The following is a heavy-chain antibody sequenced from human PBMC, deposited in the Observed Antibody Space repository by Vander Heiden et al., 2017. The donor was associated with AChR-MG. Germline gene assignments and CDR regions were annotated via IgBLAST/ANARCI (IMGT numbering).Heavy chain of an antibody. D-gene: IGHD1-1*01. CDR2: ISSNGGST. Sequence: EVQLVESGGGLVQPGGSLSLSCAASGFTFSSYAMHWVRQAPGKGLEYVSAISSNGGSTYYANSVKGRFTISRDNSKNTLYLQMGSLRAEDMAVYYCARAQTGTTGPIGYWGQGTLVTVSS. V-gene: IGHV3-64*01. CDR1: GFTFSSYA. CDR3: ARAQTGTTGPIGY. J-gene: IGHJ4*02.